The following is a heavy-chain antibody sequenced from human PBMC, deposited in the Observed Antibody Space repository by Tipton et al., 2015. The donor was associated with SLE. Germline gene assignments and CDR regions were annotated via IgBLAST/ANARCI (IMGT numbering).Heavy chain of an antibody. D-gene: IGHD3-10*01. Sequence: GSLRLSCAASGFTFSSYWMSWVRQAPGKGLEWVANIKQDGSEKYYVDSVKGRFTISRDNAKNSLCLQMNSLRAEDTAVYYCARDQIGDNPLDYWGQGTLVTVSS. CDR2: IKQDGSEK. CDR3: ARDQIGDNPLDY. J-gene: IGHJ4*02. CDR1: GFTFSSYW. V-gene: IGHV3-7*03.